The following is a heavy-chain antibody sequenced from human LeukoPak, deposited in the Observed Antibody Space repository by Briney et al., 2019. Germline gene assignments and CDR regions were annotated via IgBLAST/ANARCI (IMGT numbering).Heavy chain of an antibody. J-gene: IGHJ4*02. V-gene: IGHV1-69*01. D-gene: IGHD3-22*01. Sequence: SVKVSCKASGGTFSSYAISWVRQAPGQGLEWMGGIIPIFGTANYAQKFQGRVTITADESTSTAYMELSSLRSEDTAVYYCARGWDHDSDGRPTAYVYWGQGTLVTVSS. CDR3: ARGWDHDSDGRPTAYVY. CDR2: IIPIFGTA. CDR1: GGTFSSYA.